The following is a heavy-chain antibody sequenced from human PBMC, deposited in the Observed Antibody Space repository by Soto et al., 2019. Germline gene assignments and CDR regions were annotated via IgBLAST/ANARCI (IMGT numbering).Heavy chain of an antibody. V-gene: IGHV3-53*02. CDR2: IYSGGST. Sequence: EVQLVETGGGLIQPGGSLRLSCAASGFTVSSNYMSWVRQAPGKGLEWVSVIYSGGSTYYADSVKGRFTISRDNSKNTLYLQMNSLRSEDTAVYYCARGPMVRGPANYYYYGMDVWGQGTTVTVSS. CDR3: ARGPMVRGPANYYYYGMDV. CDR1: GFTVSSNY. D-gene: IGHD3-10*01. J-gene: IGHJ6*02.